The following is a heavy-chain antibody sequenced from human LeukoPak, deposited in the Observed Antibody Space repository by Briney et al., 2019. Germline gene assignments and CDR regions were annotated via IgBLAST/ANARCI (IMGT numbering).Heavy chain of an antibody. CDR2: IRYDGTNK. D-gene: IGHD2-21*02. V-gene: IGHV3-30*02. Sequence: GGSLTLSFAACGFTFSNYGFHCVRQAPGKGLEWVAFIRYDGTNKYYADSVKGRFTISRDSSKNTLYLQMNSLRAEDTAVYYCAKAPVGDCRPIDYWGQGTLVTVSS. CDR3: AKAPVGDCRPIDY. CDR1: GFTFSNYG. J-gene: IGHJ4*02.